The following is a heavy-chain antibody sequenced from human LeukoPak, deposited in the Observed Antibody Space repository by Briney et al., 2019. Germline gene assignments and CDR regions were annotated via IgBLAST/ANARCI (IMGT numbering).Heavy chain of an antibody. CDR2: IWYDGSNK. V-gene: IGHV3-33*01. Sequence: PGGSLRLSCAASGFTFSSYGMHWVRQAPGKGLEWVAVIWYDGSNKYYADSVKGRFTISRDNSKNTLYLQMNSLRAEDTAAYYCASPGAPSYYYMDVWGKGTTVTVSS. CDR1: GFTFSSYG. CDR3: ASPGAPSYYYMDV. J-gene: IGHJ6*03.